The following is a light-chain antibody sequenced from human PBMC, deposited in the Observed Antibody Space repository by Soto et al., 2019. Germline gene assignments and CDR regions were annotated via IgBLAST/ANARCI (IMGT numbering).Light chain of an antibody. CDR2: DAS. CDR3: QQRSNWPPT. V-gene: IGKV3-11*01. CDR1: QSVSTY. Sequence: EIVLTQSPATLSMSPVERATLSCRASQSVSTYLAWYQQKPGQAPRLLIFDASLRATGIPARFSGSGSETDFTLTISRLEPEDSAIYYCQQRSNWPPTCGQGTKVDIK. J-gene: IGKJ1*01.